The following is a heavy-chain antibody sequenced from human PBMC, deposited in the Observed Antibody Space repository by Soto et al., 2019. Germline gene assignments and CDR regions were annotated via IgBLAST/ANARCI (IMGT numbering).Heavy chain of an antibody. CDR1: GFTFSSYG. D-gene: IGHD6-19*01. V-gene: IGHV3-33*01. CDR3: ARDRLVHSNWFDP. J-gene: IGHJ5*02. Sequence: GGSLRLSCAASGFTFSSYGMHWVRQAPGKGLEWVAVIWYDGSNKYYADSVKGRFTISRDNAKNTLYLQMNSLGAEDTAVYYCARDRLVHSNWFDPXGQGTLVTVSS. CDR2: IWYDGSNK.